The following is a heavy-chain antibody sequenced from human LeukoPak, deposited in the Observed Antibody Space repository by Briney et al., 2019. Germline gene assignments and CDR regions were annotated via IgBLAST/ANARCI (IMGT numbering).Heavy chain of an antibody. J-gene: IGHJ4*02. Sequence: SETLSLTCTVSGGSISSSSYYWGWIRRPPGKGLEWIGSIYYSGSTYYNPSLKSRVTISVDTSKTQFSLKLSSVTAADPAVYYCARIRLWFGEFNYFDYWGQGTLVTVSS. CDR1: GGSISSSSYY. V-gene: IGHV4-39*01. D-gene: IGHD3-10*01. CDR3: ARIRLWFGEFNYFDY. CDR2: IYYSGST.